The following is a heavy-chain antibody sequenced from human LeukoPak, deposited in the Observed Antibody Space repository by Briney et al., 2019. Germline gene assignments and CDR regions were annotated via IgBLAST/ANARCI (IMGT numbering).Heavy chain of an antibody. CDR3: ARGLYCSGGSCSTH. CDR2: ISSSSSYI. Sequence: GGSLRLSCAASGFTFSSYSMNWVRQAPGKGLEWVSSISSSSSYIYYADSVKGRFTISRDNAKNSLYLQMNSLRAEDTAVYYCARGLYCSGGSCSTHWGQGTLVTVSS. J-gene: IGHJ4*02. D-gene: IGHD2-15*01. CDR1: GFTFSSYS. V-gene: IGHV3-21*01.